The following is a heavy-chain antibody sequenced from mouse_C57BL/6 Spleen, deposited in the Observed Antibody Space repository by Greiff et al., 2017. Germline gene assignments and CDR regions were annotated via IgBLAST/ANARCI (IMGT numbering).Heavy chain of an antibody. J-gene: IGHJ2*01. Sequence: VQLVESGAELVKPGASVKISCKASGYAFSSYWMNWVKQRPGKGLEWIGQIYPGDGDTNYNGKFKGKATLTADKSSSTAYMQLSSLTSEDSAVYFCARNYYGSSLYYFDYWGQGTTLTVSS. D-gene: IGHD1-1*01. V-gene: IGHV1-80*01. CDR1: GYAFSSYW. CDR2: IYPGDGDT. CDR3: ARNYYGSSLYYFDY.